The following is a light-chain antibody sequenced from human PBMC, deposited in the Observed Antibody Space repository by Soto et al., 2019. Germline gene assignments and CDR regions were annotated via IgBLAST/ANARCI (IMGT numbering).Light chain of an antibody. CDR3: HQYGSSWWT. Sequence: EIVLPQSPGTLSLSPGERATLSFRASQSVSSSYLAWYQQKPGQAPRLLIYGASSRATGIPDRFSGSGSGTDFTLTISRLEPEDFALYYCHQYGSSWWTFGQGTKVDIK. CDR1: QSVSSSY. CDR2: GAS. J-gene: IGKJ1*01. V-gene: IGKV3-20*01.